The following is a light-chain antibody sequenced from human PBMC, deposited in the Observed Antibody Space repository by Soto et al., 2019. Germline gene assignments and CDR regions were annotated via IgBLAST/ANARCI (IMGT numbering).Light chain of an antibody. J-gene: IGKJ4*01. CDR2: GAS. V-gene: IGKV3-20*01. CDR3: QQYGSSPLT. Sequence: EIVLTQSPGTLSLSPGERATLSCRASQSVKSSYLAWYQQKPDQPPRLLIYGASTRATGIPDRFIGSGSGTDFTLTISRMEPEDFAVFYCQQYGSSPLTFGGGTKVEIK. CDR1: QSVKSSY.